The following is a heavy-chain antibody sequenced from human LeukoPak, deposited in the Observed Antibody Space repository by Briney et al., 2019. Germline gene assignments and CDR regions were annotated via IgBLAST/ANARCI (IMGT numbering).Heavy chain of an antibody. CDR1: GGTFSSYA. Sequence: SVKVSCKASGGTFSSYAISWVRQAPGQGLEWMGGIIPIFGTANYAQKFQGRVTITTDESTSTAYMELSSLRSEDTAVHYCALTPVEDIVVVPAAQDYYYYYMDVWGKGTTVTVSS. J-gene: IGHJ6*03. V-gene: IGHV1-69*05. CDR2: IIPIFGTA. CDR3: ALTPVEDIVVVPAAQDYYYYYMDV. D-gene: IGHD2-2*01.